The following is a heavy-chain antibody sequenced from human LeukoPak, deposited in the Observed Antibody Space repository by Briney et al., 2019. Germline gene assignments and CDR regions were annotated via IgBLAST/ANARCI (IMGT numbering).Heavy chain of an antibody. J-gene: IGHJ4*02. D-gene: IGHD2-15*01. CDR3: AKDLARFVVVVAATFDY. CDR1: GFTFSSYG. V-gene: IGHV3-30*02. Sequence: PGGSPRLSCAASGFTFSSYGTHWVRQAPGKGLEWVAFIRYDGSNKYYADSVKGRFTISRDNSKNTLYLQMNSLRAEDTAVYYCAKDLARFVVVVAATFDYWGQGTLVTVSS. CDR2: IRYDGSNK.